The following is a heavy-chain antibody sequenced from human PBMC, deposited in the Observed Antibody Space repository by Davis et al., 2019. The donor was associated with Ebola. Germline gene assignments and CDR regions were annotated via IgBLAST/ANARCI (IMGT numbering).Heavy chain of an antibody. CDR1: GYTFTNYW. Sequence: GESLKISCKGAGYTFTNYWIGWVRQMPGKGLEWMGIIYPGDSDTRYSPSFQGQVTISADKSISTAYLQWSSLKASDTAMYYCARRGDYYDSSGYYMTLFDYWGQGTLVTVSS. CDR3: ARRGDYYDSSGYYMTLFDY. CDR2: IYPGDSDT. V-gene: IGHV5-51*01. D-gene: IGHD3-22*01. J-gene: IGHJ4*02.